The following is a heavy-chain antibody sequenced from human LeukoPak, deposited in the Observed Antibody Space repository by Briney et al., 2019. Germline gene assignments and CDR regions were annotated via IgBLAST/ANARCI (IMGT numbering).Heavy chain of an antibody. CDR1: GFTFSSYW. Sequence: GGSLRLSCAASGFTFSSYWMYWVRQVPGKGLVWVSRIKSDGSSTSYADSVKGRFTISRDNAKNTLYLQMNSLRAEDTAVYYCARNPGGYYYYMDVWGKGTTVTVSS. D-gene: IGHD2-8*02. V-gene: IGHV3-74*01. CDR2: IKSDGSST. CDR3: ARNPGGYYYYMDV. J-gene: IGHJ6*03.